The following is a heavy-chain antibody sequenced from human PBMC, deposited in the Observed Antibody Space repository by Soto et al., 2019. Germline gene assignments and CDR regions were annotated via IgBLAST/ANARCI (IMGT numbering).Heavy chain of an antibody. Sequence: EVQLLESGGGLEQPGGSLRLSCAASEFTFSSNAMNWVRQAPGKGLEWVSSISGSGGSTYYADSVKGRFTISRDNSKNTLYLQMSSLRAEDTAVYYCAKMNCMVRGASDYWGRGPLVSVSS. V-gene: IGHV3-23*01. J-gene: IGHJ4*02. D-gene: IGHD3-10*01. CDR1: EFTFSSNA. CDR3: AKMNCMVRGASDY. CDR2: ISGSGGST.